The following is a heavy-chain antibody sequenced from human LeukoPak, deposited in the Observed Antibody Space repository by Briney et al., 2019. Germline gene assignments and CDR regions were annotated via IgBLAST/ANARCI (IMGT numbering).Heavy chain of an antibody. V-gene: IGHV4-4*02. CDR3: ARGTYSSSWYIDY. Sequence: PSGTLSLTCAVTGGSISSSNWWSWVRQPPGKGLEWIGEIYHSGSTNYNPSLKSRVTISVDKSKNQFSLKLSSVTAADTAVYYCARGTYSSSWYIDYWGQGTLVTVSS. CDR2: IYHSGST. D-gene: IGHD6-13*01. J-gene: IGHJ4*02. CDR1: GGSISSSNW.